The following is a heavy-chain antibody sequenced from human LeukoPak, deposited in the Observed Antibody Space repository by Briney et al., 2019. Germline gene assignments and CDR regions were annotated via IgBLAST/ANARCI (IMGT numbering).Heavy chain of an antibody. CDR1: GFTFSSYW. Sequence: GGSLRLSCAASGFTFSSYWMSWVRQAPGKGLEWVANIKQDGSEKYYVDSAKGRFTISRGNAKNSLYLQMNSLRAEDTAVYYCARSGVLRFLEWSSYFDYWGQGTLVTVSS. V-gene: IGHV3-7*01. D-gene: IGHD3-3*01. CDR3: ARSGVLRFLEWSSYFDY. CDR2: IKQDGSEK. J-gene: IGHJ4*02.